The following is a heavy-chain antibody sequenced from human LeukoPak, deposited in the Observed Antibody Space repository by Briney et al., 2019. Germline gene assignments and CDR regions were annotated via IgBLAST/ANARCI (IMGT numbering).Heavy chain of an antibody. J-gene: IGHJ4*02. D-gene: IGHD4-17*01. Sequence: GGSLRLSCAASGFTFSSYGMHWVRQAPGKGLEWVAVISYDGSNKYYADSVKGRFTISRDNSKNTLYLQMNSLRAEDTAVYYCAKDTKRYNYGDYPGNYFDYWGQGTLVTVSS. CDR1: GFTFSSYG. CDR3: AKDTKRYNYGDYPGNYFDY. V-gene: IGHV3-30*18. CDR2: ISYDGSNK.